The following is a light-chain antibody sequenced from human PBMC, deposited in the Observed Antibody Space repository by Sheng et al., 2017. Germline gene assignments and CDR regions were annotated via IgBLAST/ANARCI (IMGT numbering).Light chain of an antibody. Sequence: DIQMTQSPSSLSASVGDTVTITCRASQSISSSLNWYQQKPGKAPKLLIYDASNLHTGVPSKFSGSGSETDFTFVINSLQPEDVATYYCQQYDHLPPTFGGGTKVEV. CDR1: QSISSS. V-gene: IGKV1-33*01. J-gene: IGKJ4*01. CDR3: QQYDHLPPT. CDR2: DAS.